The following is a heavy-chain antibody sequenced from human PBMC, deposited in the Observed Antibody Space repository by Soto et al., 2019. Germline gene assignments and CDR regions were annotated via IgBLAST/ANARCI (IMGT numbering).Heavy chain of an antibody. J-gene: IGHJ4*02. Sequence: SETLSLTCTVSGGSVSSGSYYWSWIRQPPGKGLEWIGEINHSGSTNYNPSLKSRVTISVDTSKNQFSLKLTSVTAADTAVYYCARGHTYGTFDYWGQGTLVTVSS. CDR1: GGSVSSGSYY. V-gene: IGHV4-61*01. CDR2: INHSGST. CDR3: ARGHTYGTFDY. D-gene: IGHD5-18*01.